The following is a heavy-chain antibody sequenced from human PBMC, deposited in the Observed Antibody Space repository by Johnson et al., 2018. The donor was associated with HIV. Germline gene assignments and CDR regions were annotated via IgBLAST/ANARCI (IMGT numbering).Heavy chain of an antibody. CDR1: GFIFDDYG. D-gene: IGHD1-1*01. V-gene: IGHV3-20*04. CDR3: ARDSYLNDDAFDI. CDR2: INWNGGST. J-gene: IGHJ3*02. Sequence: VQLVESGGGEVRPGGSLRLACVASGFIFDDYGLTWVRQAPGKGLEWVSGINWNGGSTGYADSVKGRFTISRDNAKNSLYLQMNSLRAEDTALYYCARDSYLNDDAFDIWGQGTMVTVSS.